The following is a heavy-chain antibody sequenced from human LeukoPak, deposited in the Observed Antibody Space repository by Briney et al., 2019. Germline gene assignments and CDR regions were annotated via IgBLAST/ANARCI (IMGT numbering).Heavy chain of an antibody. CDR1: GFTFSSYE. Sequence: PGGSLRLSCAASGFTFSSYEMNWVRQAPGKGLEWVSYISSSGSTIYYADSVKGRFTISRDNAKNSLYLQMNSLRAEDTAVYYCVLSPPGDCGGDCYPFGSFDVWGKGTTVTISS. D-gene: IGHD2-21*02. V-gene: IGHV3-48*03. CDR3: VLSPPGDCGGDCYPFGSFDV. CDR2: ISSSGSTI. J-gene: IGHJ6*04.